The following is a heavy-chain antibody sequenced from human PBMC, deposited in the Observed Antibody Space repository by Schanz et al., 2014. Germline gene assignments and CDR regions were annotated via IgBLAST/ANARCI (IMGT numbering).Heavy chain of an antibody. V-gene: IGHV3-NL1*01. J-gene: IGHJ4*02. Sequence: VQLVESGGGLVQPGGSLRLSCAASGFIFSNYGMHWVRQAPGKGLEWVAVIYSGIGAYYADSVKDRFTVSRDNSKNTVYLQMNSLRAGDTAVYYCARVHHYDPSGWGYFDYWGQGALVTVSS. CDR1: GFIFSNYG. D-gene: IGHD3-22*01. CDR3: ARVHHYDPSGWGYFDY. CDR2: IYSGIGA.